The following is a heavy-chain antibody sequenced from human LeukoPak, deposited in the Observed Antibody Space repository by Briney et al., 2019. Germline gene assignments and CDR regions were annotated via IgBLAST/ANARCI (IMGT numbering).Heavy chain of an antibody. CDR1: GGSISPYF. D-gene: IGHD3-10*01. Sequence: SETLSLTCTVSGGSISPYFWSWIRQPPGKGLEWIGYISYGGSTNYNPSLKSRVTISVDTSKKQFSLQLSSVTAADTAVYYCARDDYRGVTNFDPWGQGTLVTVSS. V-gene: IGHV4-59*01. J-gene: IGHJ5*02. CDR2: ISYGGST. CDR3: ARDDYRGVTNFDP.